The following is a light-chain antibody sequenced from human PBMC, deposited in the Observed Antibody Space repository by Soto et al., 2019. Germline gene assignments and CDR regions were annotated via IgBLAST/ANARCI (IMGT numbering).Light chain of an antibody. J-gene: IGLJ2*01. CDR2: EVS. CDR1: SSDVGGYNY. V-gene: IGLV2-14*01. CDR3: NSYTNSSAVV. Sequence: QSALTQPASVFGSPGQSITISCTGTSSDVGGYNYVSWYQHHPGKAPKLMIYEVSNRPSGVSYRFSGSKSGNTASLTISGLQAEDEADYYCNSYTNSSAVVFGGGTK.